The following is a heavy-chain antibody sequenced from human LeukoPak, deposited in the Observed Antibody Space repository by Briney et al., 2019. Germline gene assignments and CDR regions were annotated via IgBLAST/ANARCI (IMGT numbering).Heavy chain of an antibody. CDR3: AKGYDYGDSNWYFDL. CDR2: ISWNSGSI. J-gene: IGHJ2*01. Sequence: GGSLRLSCAASGFTFDDYAMHWARQAPGKGLEWVSGISWNSGSIGYADSVKGRFTISRDNAKNSLYLQMNSLRAEDTALYYCAKGYDYGDSNWYFDLWGRGTLVTVSS. V-gene: IGHV3-9*01. CDR1: GFTFDDYA. D-gene: IGHD4-17*01.